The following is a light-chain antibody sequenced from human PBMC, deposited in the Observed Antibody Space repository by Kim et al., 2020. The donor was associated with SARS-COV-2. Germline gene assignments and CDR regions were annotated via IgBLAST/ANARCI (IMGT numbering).Light chain of an antibody. CDR2: GAA. V-gene: IGKV3-15*01. CDR1: QSISSN. CDR3: QQYGNWPRT. J-gene: IGKJ4*01. Sequence: EIVMTQSPATLSLSAGERATLSCRASQSISSNLAWYQQKPGQAPRLLIYGAATRATGIPARFSGSGSGTDFTLTISSLQSEDFVVYYCQQYGNWPRTFGEGTKVDIK.